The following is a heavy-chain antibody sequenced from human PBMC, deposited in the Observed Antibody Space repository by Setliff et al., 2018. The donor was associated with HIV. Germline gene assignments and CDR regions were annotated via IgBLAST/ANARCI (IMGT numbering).Heavy chain of an antibody. Sequence: PSETLSLTCNVSGGSISGYYWSWIRQPAGKGLEWIGRSAYTTYNPSLESRVTMSLDTSRNQITLRLNSVTAADTAVYYCARVGASGVASSMDYHYYMDVWGKGTSVTVSS. D-gene: IGHD2-2*01. CDR2: SAYT. CDR3: ARVGASGVASSMDYHYYMDV. V-gene: IGHV4-4*07. J-gene: IGHJ6*03. CDR1: GGSISGYY.